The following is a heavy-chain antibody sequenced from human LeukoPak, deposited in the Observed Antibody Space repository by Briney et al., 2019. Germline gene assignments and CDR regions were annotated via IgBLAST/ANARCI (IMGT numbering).Heavy chain of an antibody. Sequence: GGSLRLSCAASGLTFSSYAMSWVRQAPGKGLEWVSAISGSGGSTYYADSVKGRFTISRDKSKNTLYLQMNSLRAEDTAVYYCAKVRVVFNWNYAYYFDSWGQGTLVTVSS. CDR2: ISGSGGST. J-gene: IGHJ4*02. CDR3: AKVRVVFNWNYAYYFDS. D-gene: IGHD1-7*01. V-gene: IGHV3-23*01. CDR1: GLTFSSYA.